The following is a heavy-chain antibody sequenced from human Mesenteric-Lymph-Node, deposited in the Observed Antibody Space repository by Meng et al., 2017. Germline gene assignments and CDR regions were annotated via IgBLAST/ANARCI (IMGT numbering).Heavy chain of an antibody. V-gene: IGHV1-2*02. CDR2: INPNSGGT. D-gene: IGHD1-26*01. CDR1: GYTFTSYG. Sequence: ASVKVSCKASGYTFTSYGISWVRQAPGQGLEWMGWINPNSGGTNYAQKFQGRVTMTRDTSISTAYMELSRLRSDDTAVYYCARGDSGSYHYWGQGTLVTVSS. J-gene: IGHJ4*02. CDR3: ARGDSGSYHY.